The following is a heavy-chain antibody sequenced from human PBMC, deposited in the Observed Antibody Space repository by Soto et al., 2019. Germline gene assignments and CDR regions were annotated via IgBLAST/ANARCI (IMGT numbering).Heavy chain of an antibody. J-gene: IGHJ6*03. Sequence: RGESLKISCKGSGYSFTSYWIGWVRQMPGKGLEWTGIIYPGDSDTRYSPSFQGQVTISADKSISTAYLQWSSLKASDTAMYYCARQLHCSGGSCRGGYYYYMDVWGKGTTVTVSS. CDR1: GYSFTSYW. V-gene: IGHV5-51*01. CDR2: IYPGDSDT. D-gene: IGHD2-15*01. CDR3: ARQLHCSGGSCRGGYYYYMDV.